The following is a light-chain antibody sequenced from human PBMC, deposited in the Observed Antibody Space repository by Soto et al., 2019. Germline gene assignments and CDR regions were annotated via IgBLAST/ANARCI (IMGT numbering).Light chain of an antibody. CDR2: DAS. CDR1: QSVSSY. CDR3: QQRSNWPPRFT. Sequence: EIVLTQSPATLSLSPGERATLSCRASQSVSSYLAWYQQKPGQAPRLLIYDASNRATGIPARFSGSGSGTDFTLTISSLEPEDFEVYYCQQRSNWPPRFTFGPGTKVDIK. V-gene: IGKV3-11*01. J-gene: IGKJ3*01.